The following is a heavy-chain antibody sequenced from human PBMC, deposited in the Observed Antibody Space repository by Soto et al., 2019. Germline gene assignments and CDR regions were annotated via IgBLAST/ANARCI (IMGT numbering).Heavy chain of an antibody. CDR3: PRDYYGDSWVYYFDY. Sequence: EVQLVESGGGLVKPGGSLRLSCAASGFTFSSYSMNWVRQAPGKGLEWVSSISSSSSYIYYADSVKGRFTISRDNAKNSLYLQMNSLRAEDTAVYYCPRDYYGDSWVYYFDYWGQGTLVTVSS. J-gene: IGHJ4*02. V-gene: IGHV3-21*01. D-gene: IGHD4-17*01. CDR1: GFTFSSYS. CDR2: ISSSSSYI.